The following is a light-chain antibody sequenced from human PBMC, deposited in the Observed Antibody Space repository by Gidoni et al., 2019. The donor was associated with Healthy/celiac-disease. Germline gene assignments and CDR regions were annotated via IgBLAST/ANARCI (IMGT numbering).Light chain of an antibody. CDR1: QSVSSSY. CDR2: GAS. V-gene: IGKV3-20*01. CDR3: QQYGSSPLYT. J-gene: IGKJ2*01. Sequence: EIVLTQSPGTLSLSPGERAPLSCRASQSVSSSYLAWYQQKPGQAPRLLIYGASSRATGIPDRFSGSGSGTDFTLTISRLETEDFAVYYCQQYGSSPLYTFGQGTKLEIK.